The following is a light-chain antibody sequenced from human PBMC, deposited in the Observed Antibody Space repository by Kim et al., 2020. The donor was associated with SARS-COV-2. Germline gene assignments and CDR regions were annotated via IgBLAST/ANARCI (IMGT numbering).Light chain of an antibody. Sequence: EIVLTQSPGTLSLSPGDRVTLSCRASQSLSTSLLAWYQQKPGQAPRLLIYGASSRATGIPDRFSGSGSGTDFTLTISRLEPEDFAVYYWQQFGTAERTFGQGTKVDIK. CDR3: QQFGTAERT. V-gene: IGKV3-20*01. J-gene: IGKJ1*01. CDR2: GAS. CDR1: QSLSTSL.